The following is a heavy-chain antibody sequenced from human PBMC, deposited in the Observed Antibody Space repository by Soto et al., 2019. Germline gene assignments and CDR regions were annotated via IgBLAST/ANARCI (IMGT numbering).Heavy chain of an antibody. CDR1: GASISSSNYY. V-gene: IGHV4-39*02. J-gene: IGHJ4*02. CDR3: ARDRLRGYDSSGFYS. Sequence: KPSETLSLTCTVSGASISSSNYYWGWIRQPPGKGLEWIGSIYYSGSTYYNPSLKSRVTISVDTFTNTVFLELRSLKSDDTAIYYCARDRLRGYDSSGFYSWGQGTMVTVSS. D-gene: IGHD3-22*01. CDR2: IYYSGST.